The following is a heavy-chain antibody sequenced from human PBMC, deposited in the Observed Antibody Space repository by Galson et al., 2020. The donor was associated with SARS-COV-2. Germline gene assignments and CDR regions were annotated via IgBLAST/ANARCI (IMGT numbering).Heavy chain of an antibody. CDR1: GGSFSGYY. CDR2: IDHSGST. Sequence: QWFNAELDASETLSLTCAVYGGSFSGYYWSWIRRPPGKGLEWIGEIDHSGSTNYNPSLKSRVTISVDTSKNQFSLKLSSVTAADTAVYYCARGLDGGGGYWCFDLWGRGTLVTVSS. CDR3: ARGLDGGGGYWCFDL. D-gene: IGHD2-15*01. J-gene: IGHJ2*01. V-gene: IGHV4-34*01.